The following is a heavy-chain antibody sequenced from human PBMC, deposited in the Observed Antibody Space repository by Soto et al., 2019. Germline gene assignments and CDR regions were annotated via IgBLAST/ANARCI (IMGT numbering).Heavy chain of an antibody. Sequence: PGGSLRLSCAASGFAFSSYGMHWVRQAPGKGLEWVAVIWYDGSNKYYADSVKGRFTISRDNSKNTLYLQMNSLRAEDTAVYYCALDYSSSLNYYYYYGMDVWGQGTTVTVSS. CDR2: IWYDGSNK. V-gene: IGHV3-30*02. CDR3: ALDYSSSLNYYYYYGMDV. J-gene: IGHJ6*02. D-gene: IGHD6-6*01. CDR1: GFAFSSYG.